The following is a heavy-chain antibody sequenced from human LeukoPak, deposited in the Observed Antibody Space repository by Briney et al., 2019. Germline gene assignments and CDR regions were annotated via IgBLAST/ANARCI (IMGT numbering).Heavy chain of an antibody. D-gene: IGHD2-2*01. V-gene: IGHV3-23*01. CDR1: GFTFSTYA. J-gene: IGHJ4*02. CDR3: AKGGSPSCYSSSGY. Sequence: HTGGSLRLSCAASGFTFSTYAMSWVRQAPGKGLEWVSAICGSDGSRYYADSVKGRFTISRDNSKNTLYLQMNSLRGEDTAVYYCAKGGSPSCYSSSGYWGQGTLVTVSS. CDR2: ICGSDGSR.